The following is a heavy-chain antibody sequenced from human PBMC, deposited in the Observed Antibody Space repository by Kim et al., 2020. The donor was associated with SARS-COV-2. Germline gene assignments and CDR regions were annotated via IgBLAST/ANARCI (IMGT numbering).Heavy chain of an antibody. J-gene: IGHJ4*02. CDR3: AKIKWFGELGD. CDR1: GFTFSSYW. D-gene: IGHD3-10*01. CDR2: IKQDGSEK. V-gene: IGHV3-7*03. Sequence: GGSLRLSCAASGFTFSSYWMSWVRQAPGKGLEWVANIKQDGSEKYYVDSVKGRFTISRDNAKNSLYLQMNSLRAEDTAVYYCAKIKWFGELGDWGQGTLVTVSS.